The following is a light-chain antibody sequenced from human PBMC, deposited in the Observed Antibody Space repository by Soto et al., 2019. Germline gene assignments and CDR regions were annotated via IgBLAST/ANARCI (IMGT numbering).Light chain of an antibody. J-gene: IGKJ1*01. CDR1: QSVSSSY. Sequence: EIVLTHSPGTLSLSPGERATLYCRASQSVSSSYLAWYQQKPGQAPRLLIYGASSRATGIPDRFSGSGSGTDFTLTISRLEPEDFAVYYCQQYGSSLWTFGQGTKVDIK. V-gene: IGKV3-20*01. CDR3: QQYGSSLWT. CDR2: GAS.